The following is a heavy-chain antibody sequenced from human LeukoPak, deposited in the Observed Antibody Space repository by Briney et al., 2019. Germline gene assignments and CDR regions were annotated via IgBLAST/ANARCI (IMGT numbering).Heavy chain of an antibody. V-gene: IGHV4-34*01. CDR2: INHSGST. J-gene: IGHJ4*02. CDR1: GGSFSGYY. CDR3: ARVGGDGYNRRWARFDY. Sequence: SETLSLTCAVYGGSFSGYYWSWIRQPPGKGLEWIGEINHSGSTNYNPSLKSRVTISVDTSKNQFSLKLSSVTAADTAVYYCARVGGDGYNRRWARFDYWGQGTLVTVSS. D-gene: IGHD5-24*01.